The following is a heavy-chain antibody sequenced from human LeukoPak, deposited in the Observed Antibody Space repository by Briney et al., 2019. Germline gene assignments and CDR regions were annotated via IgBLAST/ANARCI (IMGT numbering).Heavy chain of an antibody. Sequence: NPGGSLRLSCAASGFTFSSYSMNWVRQAPGKGLEWVSSISSSSSYIYYADSVKGRFTISRDNAKNSLYLQMNSLRAEDTAVYYCARGLCCSSTSCYDYYYYYGMDVWGQGTTVTVSS. J-gene: IGHJ6*02. D-gene: IGHD2-2*01. CDR1: GFTFSSYS. CDR2: ISSSSSYI. V-gene: IGHV3-21*01. CDR3: ARGLCCSSTSCYDYYYYYGMDV.